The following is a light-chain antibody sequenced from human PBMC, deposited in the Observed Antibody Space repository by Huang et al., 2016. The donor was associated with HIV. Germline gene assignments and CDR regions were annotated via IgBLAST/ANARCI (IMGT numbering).Light chain of an antibody. V-gene: IGKV2-30*02. CDR1: QSLLPSDGNTY. CDR3: MQGTHWYT. CDR2: DWS. Sequence: VMVQSPLSLPVTLGQPASISCKSSQSLLPSDGNTYLNWFHQRPGHAPRRLSYDWSKRDAGVPDRFSGSGSGTDFTLTISRVEAEDVGVYYCMQGTHWYTFGPGTKLEI. J-gene: IGKJ2*01.